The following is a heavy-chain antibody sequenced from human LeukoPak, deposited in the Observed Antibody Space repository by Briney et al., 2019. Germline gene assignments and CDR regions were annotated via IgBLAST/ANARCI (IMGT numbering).Heavy chain of an antibody. CDR2: IYSGGST. J-gene: IGHJ6*02. D-gene: IGHD5-18*01. Sequence: GGSLRLSRAASGFTVSSNYMSWVRQAPGKGLEWVSVIYSGGSTYYADSVKGRFTISRDNAKNSLSLQMNSLRDGDTAVYYCVREDTYGLDVWGQGTTVTVSS. CDR3: VREDTYGLDV. V-gene: IGHV3-53*01. CDR1: GFTVSSNY.